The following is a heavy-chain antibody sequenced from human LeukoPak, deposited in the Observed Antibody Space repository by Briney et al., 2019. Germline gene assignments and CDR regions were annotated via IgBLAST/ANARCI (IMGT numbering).Heavy chain of an antibody. CDR1: GFTFSSYG. D-gene: IGHD2-15*01. CDR3: AKDLGTGYCSGGSCPGAFDI. CDR2: IPYDGSDK. V-gene: IGHV3-30*18. Sequence: GGSLRLSCAASGFTFSSYGMHWVRQAPGKGLEWVAVIPYDGSDKYYADSVKGRFTISRDNSKNTLYLQMNSLRAEDTAVYYCAKDLGTGYCSGGSCPGAFDIWGQGTMVTVSS. J-gene: IGHJ3*02.